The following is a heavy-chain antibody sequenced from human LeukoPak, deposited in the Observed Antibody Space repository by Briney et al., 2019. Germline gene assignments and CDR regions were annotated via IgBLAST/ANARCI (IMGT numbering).Heavy chain of an antibody. D-gene: IGHD6-19*01. V-gene: IGHV3-48*01. CDR2: INSRSSTI. CDR3: ARLGIAVAGSGFRRGPEWIDA. CDR1: RFTFSNYG. Sequence: GGSLRLSCAASRFTFSNYGVNWVRQAPGKGLEWVSYINSRSSTIYYADSVRGRFTISRDNAKNSLYLQMNSLKAEDTAIYYCARLGIAVAGSGFRRGPEWIDAWGQGTLVTVSS. J-gene: IGHJ5*02.